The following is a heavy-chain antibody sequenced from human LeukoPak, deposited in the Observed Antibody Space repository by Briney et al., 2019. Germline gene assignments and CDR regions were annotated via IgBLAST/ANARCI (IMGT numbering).Heavy chain of an antibody. D-gene: IGHD6-6*01. CDR1: GYTFTSYY. Sequence: GASVKVSCKASGYTFTSYYMHWVRQAPGQGLEWMGGIIPIFGTANYAQKFQGRVTITADESTSTAYMELSSLRSEDTAVYYCARVFGYSSSLIYYFDYWGQGTLVTVSS. CDR3: ARVFGYSSSLIYYFDY. V-gene: IGHV1-69*13. J-gene: IGHJ4*02. CDR2: IIPIFGTA.